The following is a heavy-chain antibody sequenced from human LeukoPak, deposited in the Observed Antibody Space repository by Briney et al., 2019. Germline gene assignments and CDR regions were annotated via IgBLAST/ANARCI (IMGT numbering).Heavy chain of an antibody. CDR1: GFTFNDYD. D-gene: IGHD6-19*01. CDR2: ITGSGVTT. V-gene: IGHV3-48*01. Sequence: GGSLRLSCAASGFTFNDYDMHWVRQAPGKGLEWVSLITGSGVTTSYADSVKGRFTISRDSAKHSLFLQMNSLRAEDTAVYYCARPTSSGSINSWGQGTLVTVSS. CDR3: ARPTSSGSINS. J-gene: IGHJ4*02.